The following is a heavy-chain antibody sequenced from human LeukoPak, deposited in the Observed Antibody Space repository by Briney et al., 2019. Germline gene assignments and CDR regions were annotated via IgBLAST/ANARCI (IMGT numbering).Heavy chain of an antibody. CDR3: ARGTGHYGSGSYPDAFDI. D-gene: IGHD3-10*01. Sequence: QPGGSLRLSCAASGFTFSAYWMPWVRQAPGKGLEWVSVIYSGGSTYYADSVKGRFTISRDNSKNTPYLQMNSLRAEDTAVYYCARGTGHYGSGSYPDAFDIWGQGTMVTVSS. V-gene: IGHV3-66*01. J-gene: IGHJ3*02. CDR2: IYSGGST. CDR1: GFTFSAYW.